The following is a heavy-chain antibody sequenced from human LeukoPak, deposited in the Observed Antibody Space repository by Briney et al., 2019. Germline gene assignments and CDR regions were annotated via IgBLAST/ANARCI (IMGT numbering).Heavy chain of an antibody. V-gene: IGHV4-38-2*02. CDR3: ARASVATMDY. CDR1: GYSISSGYY. CDR2: IYHSGRT. Sequence: SETLSLTCTVSGYSISSGYYWGRIRQPPGKGLEWIGSIYHSGRTYYNPSLKSRVTISVDTSKNQVSLKLSSVTAADTAVYYCARASVATMDYWGQGTLVTVSS. J-gene: IGHJ4*02. D-gene: IGHD5-12*01.